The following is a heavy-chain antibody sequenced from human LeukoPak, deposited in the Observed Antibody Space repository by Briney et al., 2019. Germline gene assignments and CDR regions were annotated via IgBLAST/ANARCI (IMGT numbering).Heavy chain of an antibody. CDR3: ARDDGSLFDY. CDR2: IYNSGST. CDR1: GGSPNNYY. V-gene: IGHV4-4*07. D-gene: IGHD2-15*01. Sequence: SETLSLTCTVSGGSPNNYYWTWIRQPAGKGLEWIGHIYNSGSTNYNPSLKSRVTMSVDTSKNQFSLKLRSVTAADTAVYYCARDDGSLFDYWGQGILVTVSS. J-gene: IGHJ4*02.